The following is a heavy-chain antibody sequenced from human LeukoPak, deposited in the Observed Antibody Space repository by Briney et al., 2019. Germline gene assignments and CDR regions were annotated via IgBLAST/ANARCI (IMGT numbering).Heavy chain of an antibody. CDR1: GFTSSSYA. J-gene: IGHJ4*02. CDR3: AREDAVAGTDY. Sequence: PGGSLRLSRAASGFTSSSYAMSWVRQAPGKGLEWVANIKQDGSEKYYVDSVKGRFTISRDNAKNSLYLQMNSLRAEDTAVYYCAREDAVAGTDYWGQGTLVTVSS. V-gene: IGHV3-7*01. CDR2: IKQDGSEK. D-gene: IGHD6-19*01.